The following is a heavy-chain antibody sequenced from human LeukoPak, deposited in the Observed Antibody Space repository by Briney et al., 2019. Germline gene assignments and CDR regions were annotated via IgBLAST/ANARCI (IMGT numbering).Heavy chain of an antibody. CDR2: IIPIFGTA. CDR3: ARVRTSPSLDRDWYFDY. J-gene: IGHJ4*02. V-gene: IGHV1-69*01. CDR1: GGTFSSYA. D-gene: IGHD2-2*01. Sequence: GSSVEVSCKASGGTFSSYAISWVRQAPGQGLEWMGEIIPIFGTANYAQKFQGRVTITADESTSTAYMELSSLRSEDTAVYYCARVRTSPSLDRDWYFDYWGQGTLVTVSS.